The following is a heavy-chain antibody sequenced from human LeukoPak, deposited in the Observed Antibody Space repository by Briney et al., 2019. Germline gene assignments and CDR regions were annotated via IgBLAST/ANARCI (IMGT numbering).Heavy chain of an antibody. CDR2: ISGSGGST. D-gene: IGHD5-18*01. Sequence: GGSLRLSCAASGFTFSSYAMSWVRQAPGKGLEWVSAISGSGGSTYYADSVKGRFTISRDNSKNTLYLQMNSLRAEDTAVYYCAKDQGGTHSYGYDGFYDYWGQGTLVTVSS. CDR1: GFTFSSYA. V-gene: IGHV3-23*01. CDR3: AKDQGGTHSYGYDGFYDY. J-gene: IGHJ4*02.